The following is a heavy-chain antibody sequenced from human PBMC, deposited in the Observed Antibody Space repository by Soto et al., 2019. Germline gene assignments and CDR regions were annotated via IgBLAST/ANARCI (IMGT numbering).Heavy chain of an antibody. Sequence: DVQLLESGGGVVQPGGSLRLSCVASGFIFSRYAMSWVRQAPGKGLEWVSTISSSGGSTYYADSVKGRFTFSRDDSKNRLYFEINSLTAEETAIYSCAKDQWRGYEFFSADYWGQGTLVTVSS. CDR2: ISSSGGST. CDR1: GFIFSRYA. J-gene: IGHJ4*02. D-gene: IGHD5-12*01. CDR3: AKDQWRGYEFFSADY. V-gene: IGHV3-23*01.